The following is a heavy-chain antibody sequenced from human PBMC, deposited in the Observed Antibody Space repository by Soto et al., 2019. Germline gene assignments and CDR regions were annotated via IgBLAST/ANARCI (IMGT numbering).Heavy chain of an antibody. D-gene: IGHD2-2*01. CDR2: ITPNGGST. CDR1: GFTFSNCA. Sequence: PGGSLRLSCSASGFTFSNCAMHWVRQAPGKGLECVSAITPNGGSTYYTDSVKGRFTISRDNSKNTLYLQMSSLRADDTAIYYCVKRESAYDSWGQGTLVTVSS. J-gene: IGHJ4*02. V-gene: IGHV3-64D*08. CDR3: VKRESAYDS.